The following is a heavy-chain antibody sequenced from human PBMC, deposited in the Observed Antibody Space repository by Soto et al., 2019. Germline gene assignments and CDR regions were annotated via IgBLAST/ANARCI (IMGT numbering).Heavy chain of an antibody. Sequence: EVRLVESGGGLVQPGGSLRLTCAASGFTLSKYSMTWVRQAPGNGLEWVANVQQDGSDKYYVDSGKGRFTISRDSAKNSLFLEMARLRVEDTGVYYCAGGGGNFDQWGQGTLVTVSS. CDR3: AGGGGNFDQ. CDR1: GFTLSKYS. V-gene: IGHV3-7*04. D-gene: IGHD3-16*01. J-gene: IGHJ4*02. CDR2: VQQDGSDK.